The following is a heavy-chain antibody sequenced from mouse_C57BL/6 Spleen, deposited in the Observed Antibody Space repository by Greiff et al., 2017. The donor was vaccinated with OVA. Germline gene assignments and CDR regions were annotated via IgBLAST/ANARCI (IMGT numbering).Heavy chain of an antibody. CDR1: GYTFTSYW. CDR3: ARKKSWDWYFDV. V-gene: IGHV1-55*01. J-gene: IGHJ1*03. Sequence: QVQLQQPGAELVKPGASVKMSCKASGYTFTSYWITWVKQRPGQGLEWIGDIYPGSGSTNYNEKFKSKATRTVDTSSSTAYMQLSSLTSEDSAVYYCARKKSWDWYFDVWGTGTTVTVSS. CDR2: IYPGSGST.